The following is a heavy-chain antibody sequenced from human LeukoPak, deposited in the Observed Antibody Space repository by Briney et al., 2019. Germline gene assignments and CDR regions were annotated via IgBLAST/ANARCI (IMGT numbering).Heavy chain of an antibody. D-gene: IGHD1-14*01. Sequence: SETLSLTCTVSGGSISSGGYYWSWIRQHPGKGLERIGYIYYSGSTYYNPSLKSRVTISVGTSKNQFSLKLSSVTAADTAVYYCARDPSXLRTVGIAFDIWGQGTMVTVS. CDR3: ARDPSXLRTVGIAFDI. CDR1: GGSISSGGYY. CDR2: IYYSGST. V-gene: IGHV4-31*03. J-gene: IGHJ3*02.